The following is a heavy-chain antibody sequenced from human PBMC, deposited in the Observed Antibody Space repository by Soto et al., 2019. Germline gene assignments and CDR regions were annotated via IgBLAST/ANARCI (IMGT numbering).Heavy chain of an antibody. CDR1: GGSISSYY. Sequence: KTSETLSLTCTVSGGSISSYYWSWIRQPAGKGLEWIGRIYTSGSTNYNPSLKSRVTMSVDTSKNQFSLKLSSVTAADTAVYYCARVTAYCGGDCLHFDYWGQGTLVTVSS. CDR2: IYTSGST. V-gene: IGHV4-4*07. CDR3: ARVTAYCGGDCLHFDY. D-gene: IGHD2-21*02. J-gene: IGHJ4*02.